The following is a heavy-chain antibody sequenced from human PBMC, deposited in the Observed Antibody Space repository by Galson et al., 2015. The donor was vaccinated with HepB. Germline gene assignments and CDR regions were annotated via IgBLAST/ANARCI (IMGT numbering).Heavy chain of an antibody. CDR2: IDPSDSYT. CDR1: GYSFTSYW. D-gene: IGHD4-11*01. Sequence: QSGAEVKKPGESLRISCKGSGYSFTSYWISWVRQMPGKGLEWMGRIDPSDSYTSYSPSFQGHVTISADKSISTAYLQWSSLKASDTAMYYCAREVPTVTTGYYYYYYGMDVWGQGTTVTVSS. V-gene: IGHV5-10-1*01. CDR3: AREVPTVTTGYYYYYYGMDV. J-gene: IGHJ6*02.